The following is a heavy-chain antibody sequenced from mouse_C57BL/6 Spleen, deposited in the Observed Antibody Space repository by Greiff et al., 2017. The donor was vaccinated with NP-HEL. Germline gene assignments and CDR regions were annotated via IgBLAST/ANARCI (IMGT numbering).Heavy chain of an antibody. J-gene: IGHJ2*01. CDR1: GYTFTSYW. Sequence: QVQLKQPGAELVRPGSSVKLSCKASGYTFTSYWMDWVKQRPGQGLEWIGNIYPSDSETHYNQKFKDKATLTVDKSSSTAYMQLSSLTSEDSAVYYCARRGPYEGYFDYWGQGTTLTVSS. CDR3: ARRGPYEGYFDY. D-gene: IGHD2-3*01. V-gene: IGHV1-61*01. CDR2: IYPSDSET.